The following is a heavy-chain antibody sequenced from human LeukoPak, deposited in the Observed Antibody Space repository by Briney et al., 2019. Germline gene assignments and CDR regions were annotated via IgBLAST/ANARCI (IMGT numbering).Heavy chain of an antibody. J-gene: IGHJ4*02. D-gene: IGHD3-3*01. CDR3: ASTIFGVVIIGALSY. Sequence: ASVKVSCKVSGYTFTDYYMHWVQQAPGKGLEWMGLVDPEDGETIYAEKFQGRVTITADTSTDTAYMELSSLRSEDTAVYYCASTIFGVVIIGALSYWGQGTLVTVSS. V-gene: IGHV1-69-2*01. CDR2: VDPEDGET. CDR1: GYTFTDYY.